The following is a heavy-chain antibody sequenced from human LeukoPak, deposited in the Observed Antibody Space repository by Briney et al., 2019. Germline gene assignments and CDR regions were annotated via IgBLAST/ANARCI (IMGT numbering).Heavy chain of an antibody. Sequence: GGSLRLSCAASGFTFDDYGMSWVRQAPGKGLEWVSGINWNGGSTGYADSVKGRFTISRDNAKKSLYLQMNSLRAEDTALYYCARDLESSGWYGIDYWGQGTLVTVSS. CDR3: ARDLESSGWYGIDY. D-gene: IGHD6-19*01. J-gene: IGHJ4*02. V-gene: IGHV3-20*04. CDR1: GFTFDDYG. CDR2: INWNGGST.